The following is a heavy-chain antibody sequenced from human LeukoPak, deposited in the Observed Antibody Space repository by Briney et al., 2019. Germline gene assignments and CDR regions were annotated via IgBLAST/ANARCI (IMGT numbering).Heavy chain of an antibody. V-gene: IGHV3-23*01. CDR3: AKVVSRAYYYDSSGYAGGAFDY. Sequence: SGGSLRLSCGASGFTFSSYAMHWVRQAPGKGLEWVSAISGSGGSTYYADSVKGRFTISRDNSKNTLYLQMNSLRAEDTAVYYCAKVVSRAYYYDSSGYAGGAFDYWGQGTLVTVSS. D-gene: IGHD3-22*01. CDR2: ISGSGGST. CDR1: GFTFSSYA. J-gene: IGHJ4*02.